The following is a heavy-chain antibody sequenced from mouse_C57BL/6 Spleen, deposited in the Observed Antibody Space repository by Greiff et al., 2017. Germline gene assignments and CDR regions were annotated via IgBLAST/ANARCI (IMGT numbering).Heavy chain of an antibody. V-gene: IGHV5-17*01. D-gene: IGHD2-1*01. CDR2: ISSGSSTI. CDR1: GFTFSDYG. Sequence: EVMLVESGGGLVKPGGSLKLSCAASGFTFSDYGMHWVRQAPEKGLEWVAYISSGSSTIYYADTVKGRFTISRDNAKNTLFLQMTSLRSEDTAMYYCARDYGNYYWYCDVWGTGTTVTVSS. J-gene: IGHJ1*03. CDR3: ARDYGNYYWYCDV.